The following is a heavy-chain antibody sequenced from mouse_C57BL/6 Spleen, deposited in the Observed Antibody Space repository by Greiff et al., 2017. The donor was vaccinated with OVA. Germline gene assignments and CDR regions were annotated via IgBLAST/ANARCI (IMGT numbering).Heavy chain of an antibody. CDR2: INPSTGGT. J-gene: IGHJ2*01. V-gene: IGHV1-42*01. CDR1: GYSFTGYY. CDR3: ARWGEGFDY. Sequence: EVKLMESGPELVKPGASVKISCKASGYSFTGYYMNWVKQSPEKSLEWIGEINPSTGGTTYNQKFKAKATLTVDKSSSTAYMQLKSLTSEDSAVYYCARWGEGFDYWGQGTTLTVSS.